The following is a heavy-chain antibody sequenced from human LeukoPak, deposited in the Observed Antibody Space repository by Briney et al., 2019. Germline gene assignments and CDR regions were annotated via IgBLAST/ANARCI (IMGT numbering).Heavy chain of an antibody. Sequence: PSETLSLTCTVSGASITNYYWSWIRQPAGKGLEWIGRIVPSGSVNYNPSLKSRVTMSVDTSKNQFSLKLNSVTAADTAVYYCARQTGYSSIWGQGTLVTVSS. D-gene: IGHD6-13*01. V-gene: IGHV4-4*07. CDR1: GASITNYY. CDR3: ARQTGYSSI. J-gene: IGHJ4*02. CDR2: IVPSGSV.